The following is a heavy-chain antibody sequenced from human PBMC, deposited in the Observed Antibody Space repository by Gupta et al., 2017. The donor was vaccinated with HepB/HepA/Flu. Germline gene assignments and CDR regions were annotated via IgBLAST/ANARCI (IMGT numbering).Heavy chain of an antibody. D-gene: IGHD3-16*01. CDR1: GFTCADYA. V-gene: IGHV3-43*02. CDR3: AFTSYVLYYYYGMDV. J-gene: IGHJ6*02. CDR2: ISGDGGST. Sequence: EVQLVESGGGVVQPGGSRRLSCAASGFTCADYAMHWVRQAPGKGLEWVSLISGDGGSTYYADSVKGRFTISRDNSKNSLYLRMNSLRTEDTALYYCAFTSYVLYYYYGMDVWGQGTTVTVSS.